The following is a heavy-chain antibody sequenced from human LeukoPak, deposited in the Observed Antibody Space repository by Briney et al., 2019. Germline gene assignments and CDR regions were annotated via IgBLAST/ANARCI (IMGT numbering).Heavy chain of an antibody. Sequence: GGSLRLSCAASGFTFDDYAMHWVRQAPGKGLEWVSGISWNSGSLGYADSVKGRFTISRDNAKNSLYLQMNSLRAEDTALYYCAKGGSIAVAGTVRYWGQGTLVTVSS. J-gene: IGHJ4*02. CDR1: GFTFDDYA. D-gene: IGHD6-19*01. CDR3: AKGGSIAVAGTVRY. V-gene: IGHV3-9*01. CDR2: ISWNSGSL.